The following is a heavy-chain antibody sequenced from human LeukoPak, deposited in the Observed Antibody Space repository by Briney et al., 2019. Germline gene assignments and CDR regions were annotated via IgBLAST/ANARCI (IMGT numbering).Heavy chain of an antibody. D-gene: IGHD3-10*01. J-gene: IGHJ4*02. V-gene: IGHV4-59*02. Sequence: PETLSLTCTVSGGSVSDYYWSCIPHSPGKGLECIVYIYYTGSSSYNPSLRSRVTMSADTSKNQFSLKLSSVTAADTAVYYCARGALLWFGAKMEYYFDYWGQGTPLTVSS. CDR3: ARGALLWFGAKMEYYFDY. CDR1: GGSVSDYY. CDR2: IYYTGSS.